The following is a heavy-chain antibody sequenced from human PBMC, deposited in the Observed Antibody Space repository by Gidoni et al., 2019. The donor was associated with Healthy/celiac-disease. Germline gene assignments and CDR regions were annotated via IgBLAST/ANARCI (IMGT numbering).Heavy chain of an antibody. CDR2: ISGSGGST. V-gene: IGHV3-23*04. CDR1: GFTFSSYA. D-gene: IGHD3-10*01. J-gene: IGHJ4*02. CDR3: AKDLPSITMVRGVIDPTVDY. Sequence: EVQLVESEGGLVQPGGSLRLSCAASGFTFSSYAMSWVRQAPGKGLAWVSAISGSGGSTYYADSVKGRFTISRDNSKNTLYLQMNSLRAEDTAVYDCAKDLPSITMVRGVIDPTVDYWGQGTLVTVSS.